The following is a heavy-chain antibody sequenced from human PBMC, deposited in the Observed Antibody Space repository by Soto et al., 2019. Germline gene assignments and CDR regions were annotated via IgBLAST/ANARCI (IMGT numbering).Heavy chain of an antibody. Sequence: HVQLVESGGGVVQPGRSLRLSCAVSGFNFSSYGMHWVRQAPGKGLGWVAVISYDGSHKASADSVKGRFAISRDNSKNTLFLQMNSLRVEDTAVYYCAKDHVKTSSWPADWGQGTLVTVSS. CDR3: AKDHVKTSSWPAD. CDR2: ISYDGSHK. V-gene: IGHV3-30*18. J-gene: IGHJ4*02. D-gene: IGHD2-2*01. CDR1: GFNFSSYG.